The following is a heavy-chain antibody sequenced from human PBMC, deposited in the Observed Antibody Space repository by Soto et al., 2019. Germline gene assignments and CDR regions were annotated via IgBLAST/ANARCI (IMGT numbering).Heavy chain of an antibody. CDR1: GYTFPTYG. J-gene: IGHJ4*02. CDR3: AREFEGHSSSWPFDY. CDR2: ISVYNGFT. D-gene: IGHD6-13*01. V-gene: IGHV1-18*01. Sequence: QVQLVQSGGEVKKPGASVRVSCRASGYTFPTYGIAWVRQAPGQGLEWMGWISVYNGFTHYAQKFRGRGTVTTETSTSTVHMELRSLSSDDTAVYYCAREFEGHSSSWPFDYWGQGTLVTVSA.